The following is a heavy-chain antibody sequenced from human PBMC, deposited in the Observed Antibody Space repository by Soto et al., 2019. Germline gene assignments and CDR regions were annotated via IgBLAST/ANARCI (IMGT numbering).Heavy chain of an antibody. Sequence: QVQLQESGPGLVKPSQTLSLTCTVSGGSISSGGYYWSWIRQHPGKGLEWIGYIYYSGSTYYNPSLKSRVTISVDTSKNQFSLKLSSVTAADTAVYYCARWGLSGGSWMYYFDYWGQGTLVTVSS. D-gene: IGHD2-15*01. V-gene: IGHV4-31*03. CDR1: GGSISSGGYY. J-gene: IGHJ4*02. CDR3: ARWGLSGGSWMYYFDY. CDR2: IYYSGST.